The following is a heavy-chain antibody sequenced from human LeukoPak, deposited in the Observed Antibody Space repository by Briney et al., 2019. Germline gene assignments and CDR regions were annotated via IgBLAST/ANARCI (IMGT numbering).Heavy chain of an antibody. D-gene: IGHD6-19*01. CDR2: IYYSGST. CDR3: ARDPAGGAIQNSSGWPDAFDI. CDR1: GDSISSTNYY. V-gene: IGHV4-39*02. J-gene: IGHJ3*02. Sequence: SETLSLTCTVSGDSISSTNYYWGWIRQPPGKGLEWIGSIYYSGSTYYNPSLESRVTISVDTSKNQFSLKLSSVTAADTAVYYCARDPAGGAIQNSSGWPDAFDIWGQGTMVTVSS.